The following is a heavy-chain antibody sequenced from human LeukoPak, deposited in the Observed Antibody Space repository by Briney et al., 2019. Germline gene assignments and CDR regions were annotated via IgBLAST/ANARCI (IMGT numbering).Heavy chain of an antibody. CDR1: GGSISSSSYY. D-gene: IGHD4-17*01. J-gene: IGHJ4*02. Sequence: PSETLSLTCTVSGGSISSSSYYWGWLRQPPGKGLEGIGSLYYSGSTYYNPSLKSRVTISVDTSKNQFSLKLSSVTAADTAVYYCARVPTVTFFDYWGQGTLVTVSS. V-gene: IGHV4-39*01. CDR2: LYYSGST. CDR3: ARVPTVTFFDY.